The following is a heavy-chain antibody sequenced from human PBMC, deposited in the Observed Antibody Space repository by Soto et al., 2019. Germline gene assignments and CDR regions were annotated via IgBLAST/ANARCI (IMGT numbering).Heavy chain of an antibody. V-gene: IGHV3-33*01. CDR1: GFTFSSYG. CDR2: IWYDGSNK. Sequence: QVYLVESGGGVVQPGTSLRLSCAASGFTFSSYGMHWVRQTPGKGLDWVAVIWYDGSNKDYADSVKGRFTISRDNSKNTLYLQVNSLRVEDTAVYYCARAYGDWRYFDYWGQGTLVTVSS. J-gene: IGHJ4*02. D-gene: IGHD4-17*01. CDR3: ARAYGDWRYFDY.